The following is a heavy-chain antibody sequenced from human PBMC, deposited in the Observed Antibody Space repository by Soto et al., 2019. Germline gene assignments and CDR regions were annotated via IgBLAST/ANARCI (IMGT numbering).Heavy chain of an antibody. CDR2: ISTFKGNT. J-gene: IGHJ4*02. V-gene: IGHV1-18*01. CDR3: ARGGENFDY. CDR1: GYTFITYG. Sequence: QVQLVQSGVEVKKPGASVKVSCKASGYTFITYGLSWVRQAPGQGLEWMGWISTFKGNTNYAQKFQGRVTMTTDTSTSTAYMELRSLTSDDTAVYYCARGGENFDYWGQGALVTVSS. D-gene: IGHD3-10*01.